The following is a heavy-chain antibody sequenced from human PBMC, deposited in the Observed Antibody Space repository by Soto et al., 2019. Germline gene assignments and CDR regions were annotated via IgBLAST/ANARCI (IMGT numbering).Heavy chain of an antibody. CDR1: GFTFSSYG. CDR2: ISYDGSNK. Sequence: GGSLRLSCAASGFTFSSYGMHWVRQAPGKGLEWVAVISYDGSNKYYADSVKGRFTISRDNSKNTLYLQMNSLRAEDTAVYYCAKDKAIVVVPAAVPYYYYGMDVWGQGTTVTVSS. J-gene: IGHJ6*02. D-gene: IGHD2-2*01. CDR3: AKDKAIVVVPAAVPYYYYGMDV. V-gene: IGHV3-30*18.